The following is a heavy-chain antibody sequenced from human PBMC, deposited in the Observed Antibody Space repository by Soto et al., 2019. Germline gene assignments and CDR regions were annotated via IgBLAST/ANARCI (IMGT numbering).Heavy chain of an antibody. CDR1: GVSLTSHY. J-gene: IGHJ6*02. Sequence: SETLSLTCRVSGVSLTSHYWTWIRQSPGKGLEWIGYIYYSGSTNYSPSLKSRLTMSIDTPSNQFSLNLSSVTAADTAIYYCARLRDRSGTASIYNGMDVWGPGTMVTVSS. V-gene: IGHV4-59*11. CDR3: ARLRDRSGTASIYNGMDV. D-gene: IGHD3-22*01. CDR2: IYYSGST.